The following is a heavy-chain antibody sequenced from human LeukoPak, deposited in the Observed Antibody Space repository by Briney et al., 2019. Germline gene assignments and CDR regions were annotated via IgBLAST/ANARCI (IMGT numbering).Heavy chain of an antibody. J-gene: IGHJ6*03. CDR3: ARDQPYMDV. CDR2: IYHSGTT. CDR1: GYSISSGYY. Sequence: SETLSLTCTVSGYSISSGYYWVWIRQPPGKGLEGIGSIYHSGTTNYNPSFKSRVTISVDTSKNQFSLKLSSVTAADTAVYHCARDQPYMDVWGKGTTVTVSS. V-gene: IGHV4-38-2*02.